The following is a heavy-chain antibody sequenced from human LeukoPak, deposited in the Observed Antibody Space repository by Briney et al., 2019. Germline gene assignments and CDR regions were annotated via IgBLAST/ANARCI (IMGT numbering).Heavy chain of an antibody. J-gene: IGHJ3*01. V-gene: IGHV4-4*07. CDR3: ARGSSSSWSSFDF. D-gene: IGHD6-13*01. CDR1: GGSISSYY. CDR2: IYFTGTT. Sequence: SETLSLTCSVSGGSISSYYWSWIRQPAGKGLEWIGRIYFTGTTTYNPSLQSRVTVSVDTSKYQCSLELSSVTAADTAVYYCARGSSSSWSSFDFWGQGTVVT.